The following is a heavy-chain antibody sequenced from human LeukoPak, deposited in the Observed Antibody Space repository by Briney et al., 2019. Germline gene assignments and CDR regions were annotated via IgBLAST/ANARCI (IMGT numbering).Heavy chain of an antibody. V-gene: IGHV3-23*01. J-gene: IGHJ4*02. Sequence: PGGSLRLSCAASGFTFSNYVMSWARQAPGKGLEWVPAISGGGGSTYYADSVKGRFTISRDNSKNTLYLQTNSLRAEDTAVYYCAKGLRGTPVDYWGQGTLVTVSS. D-gene: IGHD1-1*01. CDR2: ISGGGGST. CDR1: GFTFSNYV. CDR3: AKGLRGTPVDY.